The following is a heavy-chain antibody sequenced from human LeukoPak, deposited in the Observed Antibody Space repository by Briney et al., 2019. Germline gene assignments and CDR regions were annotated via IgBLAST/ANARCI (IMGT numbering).Heavy chain of an antibody. CDR2: INHSGST. CDR3: AREAITVVREEPFDY. CDR1: GGSFSGYY. Sequence: SETLSLTCAVYGGSFSGYYWSWIRQPPGKGLEWIGEINHSGSTNYNPSLKSRVTILVDTSKNQFSLKVTSVTAADTAVYYCAREAITVVREEPFDYWGHGSLVTVSS. D-gene: IGHD3-10*01. V-gene: IGHV4-34*01. J-gene: IGHJ4*01.